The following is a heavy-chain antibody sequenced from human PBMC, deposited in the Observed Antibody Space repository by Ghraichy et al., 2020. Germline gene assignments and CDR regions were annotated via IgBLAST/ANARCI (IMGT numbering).Heavy chain of an antibody. D-gene: IGHD5-18*01. Sequence: SETLSLTCTVSGGSISSYYWSWIRQPPGKGLEWIGYIYYSGSTNYNPSLKSRVTISVDTSKNQFSLTLSSVTAADTAVYYCARGDTAMVEYYYYGMDVWGQGTTVTVSS. CDR2: IYYSGST. J-gene: IGHJ6*02. CDR1: GGSISSYY. CDR3: ARGDTAMVEYYYYGMDV. V-gene: IGHV4-59*01.